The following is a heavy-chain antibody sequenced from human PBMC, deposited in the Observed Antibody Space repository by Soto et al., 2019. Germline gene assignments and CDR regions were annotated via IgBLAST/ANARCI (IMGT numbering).Heavy chain of an antibody. D-gene: IGHD2-15*01. Sequence: QVQLVQSGAEVKKPGSSVKVSCKASGGTFSSYAISWVRQAPGQGLEWMGRIIPIFGTANYAQKFQGRVTITADESTSTAYMELSSLRSEDTAVYYCAREGGYCSGGSCSSPNWFDPWGQGTLVTVSS. V-gene: IGHV1-69*18. CDR1: GGTFSSYA. J-gene: IGHJ5*02. CDR2: IIPIFGTA. CDR3: AREGGYCSGGSCSSPNWFDP.